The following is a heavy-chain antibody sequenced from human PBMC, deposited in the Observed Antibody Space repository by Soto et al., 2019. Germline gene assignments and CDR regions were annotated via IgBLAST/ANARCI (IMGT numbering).Heavy chain of an antibody. CDR1: GYTFTSYY. V-gene: IGHV1-46*03. CDR3: ARDAGKGRFLEWLSGTRYYFDY. Sequence: GASVKASCKASGYTFTSYYMHWVRQAPGQGLEWMGIINPSGGSTSYAQKFQGRVTMTRDTSTSTVYMELSSLRSEDTAVYYCARDAGKGRFLEWLSGTRYYFDYWG. CDR2: INPSGGST. D-gene: IGHD3-3*01. J-gene: IGHJ4*01.